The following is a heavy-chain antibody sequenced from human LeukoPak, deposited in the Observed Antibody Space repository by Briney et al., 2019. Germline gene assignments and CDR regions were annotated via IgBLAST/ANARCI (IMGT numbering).Heavy chain of an antibody. D-gene: IGHD5-12*01. V-gene: IGHV4-59*08. CDR2: IFYSGST. J-gene: IGHJ4*02. Sequence: SETLSLTCTVSGGSINNYYWSWIRQPPGKGLDWIGYIFYSGSTNYNPSLKSRVTISVDTSKNQFSLKLSSVTAADTAVYYCARGGPSGYDPFDYWGQGTLVTVSS. CDR3: ARGGPSGYDPFDY. CDR1: GGSINNYY.